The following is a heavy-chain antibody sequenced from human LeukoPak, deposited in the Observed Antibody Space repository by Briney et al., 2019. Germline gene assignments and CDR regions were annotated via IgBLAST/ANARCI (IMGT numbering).Heavy chain of an antibody. J-gene: IGHJ4*02. CDR2: IKPDGGEQ. V-gene: IGHV3-7*03. Sequence: GGSLRLSCVASGFTFSNYWMDWVRQAPGKGLEWVANIKPDGGEQYYVDSVKGRLTISRDNAENSLYLQLSSLRAEDTAVYYCAREQRTFDYWGQGILVTVSS. D-gene: IGHD5-24*01. CDR1: GFTFSNYW. CDR3: AREQRTFDY.